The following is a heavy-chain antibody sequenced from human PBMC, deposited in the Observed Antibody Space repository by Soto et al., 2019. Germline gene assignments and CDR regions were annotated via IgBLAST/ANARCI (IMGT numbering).Heavy chain of an antibody. CDR1: GYTFTSYY. V-gene: IGHV1-46*01. CDR3: ARDRGKAARGKYYYGMDV. D-gene: IGHD6-6*01. Sequence: KVSCKASGYTFTSYYMHWVRQAPGQGLEWMGIINPSGGSTSYAQKFQGRVTMTRDTSTSTVYMELSSLRSEDTAVYYCARDRGKAARGKYYYGMDVWGQGTTVTVS. J-gene: IGHJ6*02. CDR2: INPSGGST.